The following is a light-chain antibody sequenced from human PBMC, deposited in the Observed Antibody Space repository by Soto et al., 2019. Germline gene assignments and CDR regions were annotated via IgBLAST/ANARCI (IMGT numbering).Light chain of an antibody. CDR3: HQRQSWPRT. CDR2: GAS. CDR1: QSVRGN. V-gene: IGKV3-15*01. Sequence: EIVMTQSPATLSVSPGERATLSCRASQSVRGNLAWYQQKPGQSPRLLIYGASSRATGIPARFSGSGSGTEFTLTISSLQSEDFALYYCHQRQSWPRTFGQGTKVDIK. J-gene: IGKJ1*01.